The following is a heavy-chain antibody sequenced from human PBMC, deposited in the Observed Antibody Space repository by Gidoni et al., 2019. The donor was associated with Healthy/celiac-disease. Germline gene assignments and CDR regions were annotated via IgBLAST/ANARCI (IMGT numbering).Heavy chain of an antibody. V-gene: IGHV3-49*04. CDR1: GFTFGDYA. CDR3: TRSPYYDFWSGYYATYFDY. D-gene: IGHD3-3*01. J-gene: IGHJ4*02. CDR2: IRSKAYGGTT. Sequence: EVQLVESGGGLVQPGRSLRLSCTASGFTFGDYAMSWVRQAPGKGLEWVGFIRSKAYGGTTEYAASVKGRFTISRDDSKSIAYLQMNSLKTEDTAVYYCTRSPYYDFWSGYYATYFDYWGQGTLVTVSS.